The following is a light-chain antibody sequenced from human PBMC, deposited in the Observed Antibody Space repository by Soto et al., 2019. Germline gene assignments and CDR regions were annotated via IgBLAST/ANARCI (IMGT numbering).Light chain of an antibody. CDR2: GNS. V-gene: IGLV1-40*01. CDR3: QSDESSLNGSLDG. Sequence: QSVLTQPPSVSGAPGQRVTISCTGSSSNIGAGYDVHWYQQLPGTAPKLLIYGNSNRPSGVPDRFSGSKSGTSAPLSITGLQAEDEADYSCQSDESSLNGSLDGFGPGTKLTVL. CDR1: SSNIGAGYD. J-gene: IGLJ1*01.